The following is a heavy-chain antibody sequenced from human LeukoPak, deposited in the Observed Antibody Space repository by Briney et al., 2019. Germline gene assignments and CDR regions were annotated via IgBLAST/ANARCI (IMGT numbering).Heavy chain of an antibody. Sequence: ASVKVSCKASGYIFISYYMHWVRQAPGQGLEWMGMINPTGGTTSYAQEFQGRVSLTSDTSTSTVYMDLSSLRSEDTAIYYCARDGGSSGYYGYWGQGTLVTVSS. V-gene: IGHV1-46*01. CDR1: GYIFISYY. J-gene: IGHJ4*02. CDR2: INPTGGTT. D-gene: IGHD3-22*01. CDR3: ARDGGSSGYYGY.